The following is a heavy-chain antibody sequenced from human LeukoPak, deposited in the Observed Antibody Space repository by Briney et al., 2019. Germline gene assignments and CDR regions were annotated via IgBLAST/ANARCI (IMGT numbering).Heavy chain of an antibody. V-gene: IGHV3-7*01. CDR1: GFTFSSYW. D-gene: IGHD3-3*01. J-gene: IGHJ4*02. CDR3: ARGSTYYDFWSGYYSN. Sequence: GGSLRLSCAASGFTFSSYWMSWVRQAPGKGLEWVANIKQDGSEKYYVDSVKGRFTISRDNAKNSLYLQMNSLRAEDTAVYYCARGSTYYDFWSGYYSNWGRGTLVTVSS. CDR2: IKQDGSEK.